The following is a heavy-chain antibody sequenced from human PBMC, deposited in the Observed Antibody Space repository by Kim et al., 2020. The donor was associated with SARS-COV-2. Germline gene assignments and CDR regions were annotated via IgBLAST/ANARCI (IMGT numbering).Heavy chain of an antibody. CDR2: IYPGDSDT. D-gene: IGHD6-6*01. CDR3: ARNVVRFNRYSSSSESFDY. Sequence: GESLKISCKGSGYSFTSYWIGWVRQMPGKGLEWMGIIYPGDSDTRYSPSFQGQVTISADKSISTAYLQWSSLKASDTAMYYCARNVVRFNRYSSSSESFDYWGQGTLVTVSS. J-gene: IGHJ4*02. CDR1: GYSFTSYW. V-gene: IGHV5-51*01.